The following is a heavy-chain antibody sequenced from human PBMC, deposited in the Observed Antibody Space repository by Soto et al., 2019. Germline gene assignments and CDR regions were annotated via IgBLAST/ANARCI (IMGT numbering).Heavy chain of an antibody. J-gene: IGHJ6*02. CDR1: GYTFTSYG. CDR2: ISAYNGNT. CDR3: ARDPLSEGMDV. V-gene: IGHV1-18*01. Sequence: ASVKVSCKASGYTFTSYGISWVRQAPGQGLEWMGWISAYNGNTNYAQKLQGRVTITADKSTSTAYMELSSLRSEDTAVYYCARDPLSEGMDVWGQGTTVTVSS.